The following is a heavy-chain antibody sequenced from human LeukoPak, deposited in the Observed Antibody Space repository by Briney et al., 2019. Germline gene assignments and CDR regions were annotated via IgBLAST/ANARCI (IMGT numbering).Heavy chain of an antibody. CDR3: ARGWSGYFLLLTD. CDR1: GYKFTGYY. D-gene: IGHD3-3*01. V-gene: IGHV7-4-1*02. CDR2: INTNTGNP. J-gene: IGHJ4*02. Sequence: ASVKVACKASGYKFTGYYIHWVRQTPGQGLEWMGWINTNTGNPTYAQGFTGRFVFSLDTSVSTAYLQISSLKAEDTAVYYCARGWSGYFLLLTDWGQGTLVTVSS.